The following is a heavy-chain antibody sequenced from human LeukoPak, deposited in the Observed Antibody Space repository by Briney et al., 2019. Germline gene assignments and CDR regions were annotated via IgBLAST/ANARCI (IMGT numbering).Heavy chain of an antibody. CDR3: ARDSLHRVATISPHFDY. CDR2: IIPIFGTA. Sequence: SVKVSCKTSGGTFSSYAIRWVRQAPGQGLERMGGIIPIFGTANYAQKFQGRVTITTDESTSTAYMELSSLRSEDTAVYYCARDSLHRVATISPHFDYWGQGTLVTVSS. CDR1: GGTFSSYA. D-gene: IGHD5-12*01. V-gene: IGHV1-69*05. J-gene: IGHJ4*02.